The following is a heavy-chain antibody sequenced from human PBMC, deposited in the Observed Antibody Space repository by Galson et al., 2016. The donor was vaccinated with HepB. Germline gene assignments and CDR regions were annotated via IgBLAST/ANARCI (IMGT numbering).Heavy chain of an antibody. J-gene: IGHJ4*02. CDR1: GYDFNNFW. V-gene: IGHV5-51*01. D-gene: IGHD3-9*01. CDR3: TRGYYFET. CDR2: IFPSDFNA. Sequence: QSGAEVKEPGESLKISCKASGYDFNNFWIAWVRQMPGKGLEWMGMIFPSDFNARYNPSFEGQITFFIDKSITTAYVQWNSLRASDTAAYYCTRGYYFETWGQGTAVTVSS.